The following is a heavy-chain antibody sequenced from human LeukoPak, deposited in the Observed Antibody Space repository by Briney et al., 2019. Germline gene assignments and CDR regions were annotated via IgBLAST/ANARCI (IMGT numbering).Heavy chain of an antibody. CDR1: GFTFSDYY. V-gene: IGHV3-11*01. J-gene: IGHJ6*02. CDR3: ARVWSSWGTGAHYGMDV. D-gene: IGHD6-13*01. CDR2: ISSSGSTI. Sequence: GSLRLSCAASGFTFSDYYMSWIRQAPGKGLEWVSYISSSGSTIYYADSVKGRFTISRDNAKNSLYLQMNSLRAEDTAVYYCARVWSSWGTGAHYGMDVWGQGTTVTVSS.